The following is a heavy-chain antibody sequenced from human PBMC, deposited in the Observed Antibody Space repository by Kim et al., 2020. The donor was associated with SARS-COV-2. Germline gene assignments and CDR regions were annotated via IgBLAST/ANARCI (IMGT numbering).Heavy chain of an antibody. V-gene: IGHV3-23*01. J-gene: IGHJ4*02. Sequence: ADPVKGRFTISRDNSKKTLFLQMKSLRADDTAVYYCAKGQPWLDAGYCDYWGQGTLVTVSS. D-gene: IGHD6-19*01. CDR3: AKGQPWLDAGYCDY.